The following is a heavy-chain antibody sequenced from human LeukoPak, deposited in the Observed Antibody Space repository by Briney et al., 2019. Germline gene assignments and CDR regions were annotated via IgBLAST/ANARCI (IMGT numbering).Heavy chain of an antibody. CDR2: ISGSGGST. D-gene: IGHD3-9*01. J-gene: IGHJ4*02. CDR3: KQKTEYDILTGPYDY. Sequence: GGSLRRSCAAPGFTFSSDAMSWVRQAPGKGLDWVSAISGSGGSTYDADSVKGRFTISRDNSKNTLYLQMNSLRAEDTAVFFFKQKTEYDILTGPYDYWGQGTLVTVSS. V-gene: IGHV3-23*01. CDR1: GFTFSSDA.